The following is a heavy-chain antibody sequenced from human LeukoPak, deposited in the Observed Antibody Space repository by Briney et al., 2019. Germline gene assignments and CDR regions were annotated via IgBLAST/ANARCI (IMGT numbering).Heavy chain of an antibody. CDR1: GGSISSYY. J-gene: IGHJ6*03. CDR3: AARYYYDRDYYMDV. Sequence: PSETLSLTCTVSGGSISSYYWSWIRQPAGKGLEWIGRIYTSGSTNYNPSLKSRVTMSVDTSKNQFSLKLSSVTAADTAVYYCAARYYYDRDYYMDVWGKGTTVTISS. V-gene: IGHV4-4*07. D-gene: IGHD3-22*01. CDR2: IYTSGST.